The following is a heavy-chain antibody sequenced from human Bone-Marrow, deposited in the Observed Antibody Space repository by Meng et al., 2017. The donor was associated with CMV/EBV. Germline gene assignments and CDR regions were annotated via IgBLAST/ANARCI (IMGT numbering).Heavy chain of an antibody. Sequence: GGSLRLSCAASGFTFSSYWMHWVRQAPGKGLEWVSSISSSSYIYYADSVKGRFTITRDNAKNSRYLQMNSMGAEDTAVYYCARPGSVWGQGTLVTVSS. J-gene: IGHJ4*02. D-gene: IGHD1-26*01. CDR1: GFTFSSYW. CDR2: ISSSSYI. V-gene: IGHV3-21*01. CDR3: ARPGSV.